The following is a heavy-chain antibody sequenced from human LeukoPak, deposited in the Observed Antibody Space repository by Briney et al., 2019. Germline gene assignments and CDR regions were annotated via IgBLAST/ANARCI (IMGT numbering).Heavy chain of an antibody. CDR3: ARDTAAADPYYFDY. V-gene: IGHV1-2*02. Sequence: ASVKVSCKASGYTFTGYYMHWVRQAPGQGLAWMGWINPNSGGTNYAQKFQGRVTMTRDTSISTAYMELSRLRSDDTAVYYCARDTAAADPYYFDYWGQGTLVTVSS. D-gene: IGHD6-13*01. CDR1: GYTFTGYY. J-gene: IGHJ4*02. CDR2: INPNSGGT.